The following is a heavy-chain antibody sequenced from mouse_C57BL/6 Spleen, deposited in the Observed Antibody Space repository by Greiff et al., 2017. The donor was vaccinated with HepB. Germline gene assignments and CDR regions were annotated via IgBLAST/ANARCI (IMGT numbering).Heavy chain of an antibody. Sequence: EVQLVESGGGLVQPGGSLSLSCAASGFTFTDYYMSWVRQPPGKALEWLGFIRNKANGYTTEYSASVKGRFTISRDNSQSILYLQMNALRAEDSATYYCARYLYATGAMDYWGQGTSVTVSS. CDR2: IRNKANGYTT. CDR1: GFTFTDYY. CDR3: ARYLYATGAMDY. D-gene: IGHD2-3*01. V-gene: IGHV7-3*01. J-gene: IGHJ4*01.